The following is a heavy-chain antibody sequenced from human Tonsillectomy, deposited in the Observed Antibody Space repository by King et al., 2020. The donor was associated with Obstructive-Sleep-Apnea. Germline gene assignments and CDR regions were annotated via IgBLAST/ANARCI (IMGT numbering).Heavy chain of an antibody. CDR3: ARGLYSSSWYYYYGMDV. CDR1: GGSISSYY. V-gene: IGHV4-59*01. Sequence: LQLQESGPGLVKPSETLSLTCTVSGGSISSYYWSWIRQPPGKGLEWIGYIYYSGSTKYNPSLKSRVTISVDTSKNQFSLKLSSVTAADTAVYYCARGLYSSSWYYYYGMDVWGQGTTVTVSS. CDR2: IYYSGST. D-gene: IGHD6-13*01. J-gene: IGHJ6*02.